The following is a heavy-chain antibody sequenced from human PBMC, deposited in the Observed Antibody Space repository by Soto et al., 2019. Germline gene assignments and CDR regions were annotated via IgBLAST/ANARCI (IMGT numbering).Heavy chain of an antibody. CDR1: GGSISSYY. Sequence: QVQLQESGPGLVKPSETLSLTCTVSGGSISSYYWNWIRQPPGKGPEWIGHIYYSGSTNYNPSLTSRVTILVDTSKNQFSLKLSSVTAADTAVYYCARRDYGSGYNWFVPWGQGTLVTVSS. J-gene: IGHJ5*02. CDR2: IYYSGST. V-gene: IGHV4-59*08. CDR3: ARRDYGSGYNWFVP. D-gene: IGHD3-10*01.